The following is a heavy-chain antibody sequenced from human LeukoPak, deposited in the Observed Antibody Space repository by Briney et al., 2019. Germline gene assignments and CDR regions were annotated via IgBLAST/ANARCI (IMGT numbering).Heavy chain of an antibody. J-gene: IGHJ6*02. CDR2: IVVGSGNT. CDR1: GFTLTSSA. CDR3: AAEELQTDYYYGMDV. D-gene: IGHD1-7*01. Sequence: SVTVSCKASGFTLTSSAMQWVRQARGQRLEWIGWIVVGSGNTNYAQKFQERVTITRDMSTSTAYMELSSLRSEDTAVYYCAAEELQTDYYYGMDVGGQGTTVTVSS. V-gene: IGHV1-58*02.